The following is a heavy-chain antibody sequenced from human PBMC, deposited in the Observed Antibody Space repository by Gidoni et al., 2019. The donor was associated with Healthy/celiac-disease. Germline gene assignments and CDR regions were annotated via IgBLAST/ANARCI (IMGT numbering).Heavy chain of an antibody. Sequence: QVQLQQWGAGLLKPSETLSLTCAVYGGSFSGYYWSWIRQPPGKGLEWIGEINHSGSTNYNPSLKSRVTISVDTSKNQFSLKLSSVTAADTAVYYCASRGWSGVDYWGQGTLVTVSS. D-gene: IGHD6-19*01. CDR2: INHSGST. CDR1: GGSFSGYY. V-gene: IGHV4-34*01. J-gene: IGHJ4*02. CDR3: ASRGWSGVDY.